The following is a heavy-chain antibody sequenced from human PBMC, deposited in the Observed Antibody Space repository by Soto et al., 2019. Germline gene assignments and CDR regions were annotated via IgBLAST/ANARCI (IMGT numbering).Heavy chain of an antibody. CDR2: IKSKTEGGTT. D-gene: IGHD7-27*01. CDR3: TTEAPGDYYYGLDV. V-gene: IGHV3-15*07. J-gene: IGHJ6*02. Sequence: EVQLVESGGGLVQPGGSLRLSRAASGFTFSNAWMNWVRQAPGKGLEWVGRIKSKTEGGTTDYAAPVKGRFTISRDDSKNTLYLQMNSLKTEDTAVYYCTTEAPGDYYYGLDVWGQGTTVTVSS. CDR1: GFTFSNAW.